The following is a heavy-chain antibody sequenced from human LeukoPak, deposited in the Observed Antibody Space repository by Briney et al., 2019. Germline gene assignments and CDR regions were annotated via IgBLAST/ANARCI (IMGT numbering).Heavy chain of an antibody. CDR3: AMGECSSTSCYYYYYGLDV. CDR2: IYTSGST. V-gene: IGHV4-4*07. Sequence: SETLSLTCTVSAGSISSYYWSWIRQPAGKGLEWIGRIYTSGSTNYNPSLKSRVTMSVDTSKNHLSLKLRSVTAADTAVYYCAMGECSSTSCYYYYYGLDVWGQGTTVTVSS. J-gene: IGHJ6*02. D-gene: IGHD2-2*01. CDR1: AGSISSYY.